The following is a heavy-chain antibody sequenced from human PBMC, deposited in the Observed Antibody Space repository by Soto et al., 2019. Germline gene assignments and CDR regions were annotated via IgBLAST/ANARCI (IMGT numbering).Heavy chain of an antibody. D-gene: IGHD1-26*01. V-gene: IGHV3-73*01. CDR1: EFTFSGSS. J-gene: IGHJ4*02. CDR3: TPEGAGFKY. CDR2: IRSKTTNYAT. Sequence: PGGSLKLSCAASEFTFSGSSMHWVRQASGRGLEWVGRIRSKTTNYATAYAASVKDRFTISRDDSKNTTYLQMSSLKTEDTAGYYCTPEGAGFKYWGQGTLVTVSS.